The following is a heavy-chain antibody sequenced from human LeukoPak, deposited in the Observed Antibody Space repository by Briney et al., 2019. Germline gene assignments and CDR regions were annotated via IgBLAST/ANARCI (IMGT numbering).Heavy chain of an antibody. CDR1: GYTFSSYA. CDR2: IIPIFGTA. Sequence: SVKVSCKASGYTFSSYAISWVRQAPGQGLEWMGGIIPIFGTANYAQKFQGRVTITADESTSTAYMELSSLRSEDTAVYYCARGRLRFKWDDAFDIWGQGTMVTVSS. J-gene: IGHJ3*02. V-gene: IGHV1-69*13. CDR3: ARGRLRFKWDDAFDI. D-gene: IGHD3-3*01.